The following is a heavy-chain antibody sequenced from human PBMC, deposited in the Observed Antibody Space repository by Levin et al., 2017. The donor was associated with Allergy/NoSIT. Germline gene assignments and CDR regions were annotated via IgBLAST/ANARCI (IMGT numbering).Heavy chain of an antibody. CDR3: ARHLRGDSAYDGFDV. D-gene: IGHD5-12*01. CDR1: GFTFRDYW. J-gene: IGHJ3*01. V-gene: IGHV3-7*03. Sequence: GALKISCAASGFTFRDYWMTWARQTPGRGLEWVASINEDGSQKNYLDSVKGRFTISRDNAKDSVDLQMDYLRDDDTALYYCARHLRGDSAYDGFDVWGHGTMVTFSS. CDR2: INEDGSQK.